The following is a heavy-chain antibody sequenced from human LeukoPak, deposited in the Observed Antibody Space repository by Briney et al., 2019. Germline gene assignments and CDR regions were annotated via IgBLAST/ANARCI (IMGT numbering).Heavy chain of an antibody. CDR1: GFTFSSYA. V-gene: IGHV3-30-3*01. J-gene: IGHJ4*02. CDR3: ASDPNNSLSFDY. D-gene: IGHD1/OR15-1a*01. CDR2: ISYDGSNK. Sequence: PGGSLRLSCAASGFTFSSYAMHWVRQAPGKGLEWVAVISYDGSNKYYADSVRGRFTISRDNSKNTLYLQMNSLRAEDTAVYYCASDPNNSLSFDYWGQGTLVTVSS.